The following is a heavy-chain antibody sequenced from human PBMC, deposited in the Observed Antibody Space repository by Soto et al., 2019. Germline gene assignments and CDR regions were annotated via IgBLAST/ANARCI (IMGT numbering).Heavy chain of an antibody. J-gene: IGHJ4*02. V-gene: IGHV4-61*01. CDR3: ATRSMAWGFSEY. D-gene: IGHD3-16*01. CDR1: GGSITISSYY. CDR2: IYHNGRT. Sequence: QVQLQESGPGLVKPSETLSLTCTVSGGSITISSYYWSWVRQPPGKGLEWIGYIYHNGRTNYNPSLKSRVTISVDTSKNQFSLKLTSVTAADTAVYYCATRSMAWGFSEYWGQGTLATVST.